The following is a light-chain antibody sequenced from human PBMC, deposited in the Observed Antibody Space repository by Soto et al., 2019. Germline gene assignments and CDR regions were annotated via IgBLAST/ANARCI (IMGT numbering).Light chain of an antibody. CDR2: GAS. V-gene: IGKV3-15*01. CDR1: QSVSSN. J-gene: IGKJ1*01. Sequence: EIAMTQSPATLSVSPGERATLSCRASQSVSSNLAWYQQTPGQAPRLLIYGASTRATGIPARFSGSGSGTEFTLTISSLQSEDFPVYYCQQYNNWPPVTFGQGTKVDIK. CDR3: QQYNNWPPVT.